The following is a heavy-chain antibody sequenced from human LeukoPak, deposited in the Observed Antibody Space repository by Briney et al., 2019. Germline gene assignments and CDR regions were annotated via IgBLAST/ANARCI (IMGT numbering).Heavy chain of an antibody. CDR3: VKNDGWFHLAQ. V-gene: IGHV3-7*03. J-gene: IGHJ4*02. D-gene: IGHD6-19*01. CDR1: GFNSRDHW. CDR2: IKNDGSET. Sequence: SGGSLRLSCAVSGFNSRDHWMDWVRQAPGKGLEWVGHIKNDGSETYYLDSLKGRFSISRDNTNNALYLQMNSLRVEDTAVYYCVKNDGWFHLAQWGQGTLVTVSS.